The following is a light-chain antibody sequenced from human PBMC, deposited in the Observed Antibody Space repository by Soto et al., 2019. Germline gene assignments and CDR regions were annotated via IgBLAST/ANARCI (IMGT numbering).Light chain of an antibody. CDR3: QSSDSSGRYPYV. V-gene: IGLV3-25*02. Sequence: SYELTQPPSVSVSPGQRARITCSGDALPKQYAYWYQQKPGQAPVVVIYKDNGRPSGIPERFSGSSSGTTVTLTISGVQAEDEAYYYCQSSDSSGRYPYVFGTGTKVTVL. CDR1: ALPKQY. CDR2: KDN. J-gene: IGLJ1*01.